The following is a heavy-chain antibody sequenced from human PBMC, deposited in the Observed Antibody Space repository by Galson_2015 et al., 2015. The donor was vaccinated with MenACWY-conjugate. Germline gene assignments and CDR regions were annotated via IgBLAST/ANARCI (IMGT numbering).Heavy chain of an antibody. CDR3: ARGPAYGDRVDFLDC. CDR1: EFTFNSHW. J-gene: IGHJ4*02. V-gene: IGHV3-7*03. Sequence: SLRLSCAASEFTFNSHWLSWVRQAPGKGLEWVADIKKDGSEKYYVDSVKGRFTISRDNTKNSLYLQMNSLRAEDTAIYYCARGPAYGDRVDFLDCWGQRTLVTVAS. CDR2: IKKDGSEK. D-gene: IGHD4-17*01.